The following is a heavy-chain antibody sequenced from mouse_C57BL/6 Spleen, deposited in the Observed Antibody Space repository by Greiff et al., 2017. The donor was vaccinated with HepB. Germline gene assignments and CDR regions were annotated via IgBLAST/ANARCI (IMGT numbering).Heavy chain of an antibody. J-gene: IGHJ4*01. D-gene: IGHD2-5*01. CDR1: GFSLTSYG. Sequence: QVQLQQSGPGLVQPSQSLSITCTVSGFSLTSYGVHWVRQSPGKGLEWLGVIWSGGSTDYNAAFISRLSISKENSKSQVFFKMNSLQADDTDIYYCARGESNYEVNYAMDYWGQGTSVTVSS. CDR2: IWSGGST. CDR3: ARGESNYEVNYAMDY. V-gene: IGHV2-2*01.